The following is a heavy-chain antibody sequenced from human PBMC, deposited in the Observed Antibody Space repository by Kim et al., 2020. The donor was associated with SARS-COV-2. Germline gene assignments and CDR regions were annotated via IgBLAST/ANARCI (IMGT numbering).Heavy chain of an antibody. CDR2: INHSGST. Sequence: SETLSLTCAVYGGSFSGYYWSWIRQPPGKGLEWIGEINHSGSTNYNPSLKSRVTISVDTSKNQFSLKLSSVTAADTAVYYCARGRFSYSSSYYYYYYGMDVWGQGTTVTVSS. CDR1: GGSFSGYY. D-gene: IGHD6-13*01. V-gene: IGHV4-34*01. J-gene: IGHJ6*02. CDR3: ARGRFSYSSSYYYYYYGMDV.